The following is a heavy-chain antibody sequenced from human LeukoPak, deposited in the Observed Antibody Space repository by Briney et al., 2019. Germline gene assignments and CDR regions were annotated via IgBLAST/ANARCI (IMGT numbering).Heavy chain of an antibody. J-gene: IGHJ6*02. CDR1: GFTFSSYN. V-gene: IGHV3-21*01. CDR2: ISSSSGYI. Sequence: PGGSLRLSCAASGFTFSSYNMNWVRQAPGKGLEWVSSISSSSGYIYYADSVKGRFTISRDNAKNSLSLQMNSLRAEDTALYLCARDACSSTSCYRSYYYGLDVWGQGTTVTVSS. CDR3: ARDACSSTSCYRSYYYGLDV. D-gene: IGHD2-2*01.